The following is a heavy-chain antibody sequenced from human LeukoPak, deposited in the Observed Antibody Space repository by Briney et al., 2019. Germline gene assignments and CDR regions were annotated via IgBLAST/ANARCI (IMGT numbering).Heavy chain of an antibody. J-gene: IGHJ4*02. D-gene: IGHD3-10*01. CDR2: IYYSGST. CDR3: ARVPKGSGYFDY. CDR1: GGSISSYH. V-gene: IGHV4-59*01. Sequence: SETLSLTCTVSGGSISSYHWSWIRQPPGKGLEWIWYIYYSGSTNYKPSLKSRVTISVDTSKNQFSLKLRSVTAADTAVYYCARVPKGSGYFDYWGQGTLVTVSS.